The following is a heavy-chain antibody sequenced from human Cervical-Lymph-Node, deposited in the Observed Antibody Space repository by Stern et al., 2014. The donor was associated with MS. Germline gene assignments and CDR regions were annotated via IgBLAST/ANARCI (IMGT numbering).Heavy chain of an antibody. J-gene: IGHJ5*02. V-gene: IGHV1-24*01. Sequence: VQLEGSGAEVKKPGASVKVSCKVSGYTLTELAMQWVRQAPGKGLEWMGGFDPEDGKTVYAQKFQGRITMTEDTSTDTAYMELSRLASEDTAVYYCVTFTGDPWGQGTLVTVSS. D-gene: IGHD1-14*01. CDR2: FDPEDGKT. CDR3: VTFTGDP. CDR1: GYTLTELA.